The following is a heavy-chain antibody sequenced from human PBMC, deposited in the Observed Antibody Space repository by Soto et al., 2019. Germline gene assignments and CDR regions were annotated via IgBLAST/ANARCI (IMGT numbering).Heavy chain of an antibody. CDR2: INHSGST. CDR1: GGSFSGYY. Sequence: SETLSLTCAVYGGSFSGYYWTWIRHPPVTGLEWIGEINHSGSTNYNPSLKSRVTISVDTSKNQFSLKLTSVTAADTAVYYCVIDKIPGLFDYCCQGILVTGS. CDR3: VIDKIPGLFDY. J-gene: IGHJ4*02. V-gene: IGHV4-34*01. D-gene: IGHD2-21*01.